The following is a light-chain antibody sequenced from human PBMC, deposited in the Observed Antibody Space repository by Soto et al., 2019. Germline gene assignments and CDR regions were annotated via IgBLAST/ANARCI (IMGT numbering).Light chain of an antibody. CDR3: QQYGSSPRT. J-gene: IGKJ1*01. V-gene: IGKV3-20*01. Sequence: EIVLTQSPGTLSLSPGERATLACRASQSVISTYLAWYQQKPGQAPRLHIYGASTRATGIPDRFTGSGAGTDFTLTISRLEPEDFAVYYCQQYGSSPRTFGQGTKVDIK. CDR1: QSVISTY. CDR2: GAS.